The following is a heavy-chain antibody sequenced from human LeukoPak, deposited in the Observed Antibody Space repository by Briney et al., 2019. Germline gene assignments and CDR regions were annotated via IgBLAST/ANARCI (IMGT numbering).Heavy chain of an antibody. J-gene: IGHJ5*02. V-gene: IGHV4-34*01. Sequence: PSETLSLTCAVYGGSSSDYYWGWIRQPPGKGLEWIGEINHSGSTDYNPSLKSRVTISVDTSKNQFSLKLSSVTAADTAVYYCARQSVFETGSSGLDPWGQGTLVSVSS. D-gene: IGHD3-22*01. CDR1: GGSSSDYY. CDR2: INHSGST. CDR3: ARQSVFETGSSGLDP.